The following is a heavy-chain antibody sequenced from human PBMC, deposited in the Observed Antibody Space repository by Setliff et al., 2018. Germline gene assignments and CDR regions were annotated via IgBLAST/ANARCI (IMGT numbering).Heavy chain of an antibody. CDR1: GYTFTSYG. CDR3: ARVGGYASAWHGIEAFDI. D-gene: IGHD6-19*01. Sequence: ASVKVSCKAFGYTFTSYGISWVRQAPGQGLEWMGWISAYNGNTNYAQKLQGRVTMTRDTSIDTAYMEVNRLTYDDTAVYYCARVGGYASAWHGIEAFDIWGQGTKVTVSS. J-gene: IGHJ3*02. CDR2: ISAYNGNT. V-gene: IGHV1-18*01.